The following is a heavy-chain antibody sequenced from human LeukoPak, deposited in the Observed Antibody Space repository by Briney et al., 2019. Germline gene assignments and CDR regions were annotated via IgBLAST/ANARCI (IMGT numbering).Heavy chain of an antibody. CDR2: IRSKAYGGTT. D-gene: IGHD3-22*01. J-gene: IGHJ4*02. Sequence: GGSLRLSCTASGFTFGDYAMSWVRQAPGKGLEWVGFIRSKAYGGTTEYAASVKGRFTISRDDSKSIAYLQMNSLKTEDTAVYYCTRVSVVARTFDYWGQGTLVTVSS. V-gene: IGHV3-49*04. CDR1: GFTFGDYA. CDR3: TRVSVVARTFDY.